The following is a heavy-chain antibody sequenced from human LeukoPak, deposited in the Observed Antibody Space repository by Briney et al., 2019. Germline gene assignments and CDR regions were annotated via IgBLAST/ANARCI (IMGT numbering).Heavy chain of an antibody. CDR1: GGSISSSSYY. J-gene: IGHJ5*02. Sequence: SETLSLTCTVSGGSISSSSYYWGWIRQPPGKGLEWIGSIYYSGSTYYNPSLKSRVTISVDTSKNQFSLKLSSVTAADTAVYYCARHDYDFWSANVNWFDPWGQGTLVTVSS. V-gene: IGHV4-39*07. D-gene: IGHD3-3*01. CDR3: ARHDYDFWSANVNWFDP. CDR2: IYYSGST.